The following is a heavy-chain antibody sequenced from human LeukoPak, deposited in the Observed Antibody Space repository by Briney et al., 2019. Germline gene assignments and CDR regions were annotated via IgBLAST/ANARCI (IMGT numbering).Heavy chain of an antibody. Sequence: GGSLRLSCAASGFIFSSYAMNWVRQAPGKGLEWVSTISSSGDRTYFADSVKGRFTISRDNAKNTLYLQMNSLRAEDTAVYYCARVMRYYDILTGYMDYYYYGMDVWGQGTTVTVSS. V-gene: IGHV3-23*01. CDR3: ARVMRYYDILTGYMDYYYYGMDV. CDR2: ISSSGDRT. D-gene: IGHD3-9*01. J-gene: IGHJ6*02. CDR1: GFIFSSYA.